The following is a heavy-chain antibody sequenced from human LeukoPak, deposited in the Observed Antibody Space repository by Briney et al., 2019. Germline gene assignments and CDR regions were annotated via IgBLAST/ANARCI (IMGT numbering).Heavy chain of an antibody. CDR1: GYSSTSYW. CDR2: IYPGDSDT. J-gene: IGHJ4*02. CDR3: ARPADGYKGEYYFDY. V-gene: IGHV5-51*01. D-gene: IGHD5-24*01. Sequence: GESLKISCKGSGYSSTSYWIGWVRQMPGKGLEWMGIIYPGDSDTRYSPSFQGQVTISADKSISTAYLQWSSLKASDTAMYYCARPADGYKGEYYFDYWGQGTLVTVSS.